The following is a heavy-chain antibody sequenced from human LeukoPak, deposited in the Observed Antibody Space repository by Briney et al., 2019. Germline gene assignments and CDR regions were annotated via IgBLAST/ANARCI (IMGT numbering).Heavy chain of an antibody. J-gene: IGHJ4*02. CDR1: GFTFSSYG. CDR3: AKVPSEEYSSGWSFDY. CDR2: IRYDGSNK. Sequence: PGGSLRLPCAASGFTFSSYGMHWVRQAPGKGLEWVAFIRYDGSNKYYADSVKGRFTISRDNSKNTLYLQMNSLRAEDTAVYYCAKVPSEEYSSGWSFDYWGQGTLVTVSS. V-gene: IGHV3-30*02. D-gene: IGHD6-19*01.